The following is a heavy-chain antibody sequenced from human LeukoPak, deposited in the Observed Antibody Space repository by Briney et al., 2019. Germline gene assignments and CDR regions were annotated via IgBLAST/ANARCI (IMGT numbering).Heavy chain of an antibody. V-gene: IGHV3-23*01. Sequence: PGGSLRLSCAASGFTFSSYAMSWVRQAPGKGLEWVSAISGSGGSTYYADSVKGRFTISRDNSKNTLYLQMNSLRAEDTAVYYCPKGGYSSSWYGGNDAFDIWGQGTMVTVSS. J-gene: IGHJ3*02. CDR3: PKGGYSSSWYGGNDAFDI. CDR1: GFTFSSYA. D-gene: IGHD6-13*01. CDR2: ISGSGGST.